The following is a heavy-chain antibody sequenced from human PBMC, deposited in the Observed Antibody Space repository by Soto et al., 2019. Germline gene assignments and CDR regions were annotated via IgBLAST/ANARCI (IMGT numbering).Heavy chain of an antibody. D-gene: IGHD3-22*01. CDR3: ARPSLPGPAYYYDSSGFLWVY. Sequence: GECLMISCKASGYSFTSYCIRWVRQMPGTMKEWRGIIYPGSSDTRYSPSFQGQVTISADKSISTAYLQWSSLKASDTAMYYCARPSLPGPAYYYDSSGFLWVYWGQGTLVTVSS. J-gene: IGHJ4*02. V-gene: IGHV5-51*01. CDR2: IYPGSSDT. CDR1: GYSFTSYC.